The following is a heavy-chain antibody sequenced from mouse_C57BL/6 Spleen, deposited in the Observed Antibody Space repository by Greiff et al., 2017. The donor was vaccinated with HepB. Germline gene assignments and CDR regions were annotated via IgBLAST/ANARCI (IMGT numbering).Heavy chain of an antibody. CDR2: INPNNGGT. CDR1: GYTFTDYY. J-gene: IGHJ2*01. D-gene: IGHD1-1*01. V-gene: IGHV1-26*01. Sequence: EVQLQQSGPELVKPGASVKISCKASGYTFTDYYMNWVKQSPGKSLEWIGYINPNNGGTSYNQKFKGKATLTVDKSSSTAYMELRSLTSEDSAVYYCAREEGTVVEGYWGQGTTLTVSS. CDR3: AREEGTVVEGY.